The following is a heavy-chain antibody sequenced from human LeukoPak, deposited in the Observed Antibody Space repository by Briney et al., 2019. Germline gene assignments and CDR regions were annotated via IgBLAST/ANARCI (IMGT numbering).Heavy chain of an antibody. Sequence: GGSLRLSCAASGFTFRSFSMTWVRQAPGKGLEWVSTISRSGSGTYIYYADSVKGRFTISRDNAKNTLYLQMNSLRAEDTAVYYCARDKVVRGPNGGNYYYGMDVWGQGTTVTVSS. CDR2: ISRSGSGTYI. CDR3: ARDKVVRGPNGGNYYYGMDV. J-gene: IGHJ6*02. CDR1: GFTFRSFS. D-gene: IGHD3-10*01. V-gene: IGHV3-21*01.